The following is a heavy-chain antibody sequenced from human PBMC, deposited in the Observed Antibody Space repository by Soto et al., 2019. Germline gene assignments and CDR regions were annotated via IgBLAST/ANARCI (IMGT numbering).Heavy chain of an antibody. CDR1: GFTFSSYG. CDR3: AKLSKERTPAY. Sequence: QVQLVESGGGVVQPGRSLRLSCAASGFTFSSYGMHWVRQAPGKGLEWVAVISYDGSNKYYADSVKGRFTISRDNSKNTLYLQMNSLRAEDTAVYYCAKLSKERTPAYWGQGTLVTVSS. CDR2: ISYDGSNK. V-gene: IGHV3-30*18. J-gene: IGHJ4*02. D-gene: IGHD1-1*01.